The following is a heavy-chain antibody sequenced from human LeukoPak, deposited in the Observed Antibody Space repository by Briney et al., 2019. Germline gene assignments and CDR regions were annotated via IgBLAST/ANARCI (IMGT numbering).Heavy chain of an antibody. V-gene: IGHV4-34*01. CDR3: ARYPPFYYYYGMDV. CDR1: GGSFSGYY. CDR2: INHSGST. J-gene: IGHJ6*02. Sequence: SETLSLTCAVYGGSFSGYYWSWIRQPPGKGLEWIGEINHSGSTNYNPSLKSRVTISVDTSKNQFSLKLGSVTAADTAVYYCARYPPFYYYYGMDVWGQGTTVTVSS.